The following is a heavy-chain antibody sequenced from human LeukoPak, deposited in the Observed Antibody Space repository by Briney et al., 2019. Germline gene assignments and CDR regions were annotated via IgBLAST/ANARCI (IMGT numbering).Heavy chain of an antibody. CDR2: IWYDGSNK. J-gene: IGHJ4*02. D-gene: IGHD3-10*01. CDR3: ARDRLLIYYFDY. CDR1: GFTFSSYG. V-gene: IGHV3-33*01. Sequence: GGSLRLSCAASGFTFSSYGMHWVRQAPGKGLEWVAVIWYDGSNKYYADSGKGRFTISRDNSKNTLYLQMNSLRAADTAVYYCARDRLLIYYFDYWGQGTLVTVSS.